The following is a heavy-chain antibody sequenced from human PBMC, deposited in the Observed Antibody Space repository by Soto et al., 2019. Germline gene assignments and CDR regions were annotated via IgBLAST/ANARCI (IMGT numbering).Heavy chain of an antibody. CDR3: AKDLFDLIYYDILTGYSGPMDV. J-gene: IGHJ6*02. CDR2: ISYDGSNK. D-gene: IGHD3-9*01. Sequence: GGSLRLSCAASGFTFSSYGMHWVRQAPGKGLEWVAVISYDGSNKYYADSVKGRFTISRANSKNTLYLQMNSLRAEDTAVYYCAKDLFDLIYYDILTGYSGPMDVWGQGTTVTVSS. CDR1: GFTFSSYG. V-gene: IGHV3-30*18.